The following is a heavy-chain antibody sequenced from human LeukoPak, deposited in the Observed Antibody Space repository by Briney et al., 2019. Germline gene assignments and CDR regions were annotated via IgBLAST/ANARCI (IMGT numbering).Heavy chain of an antibody. CDR3: AIVPYDSSGYYAFDY. Sequence: SETLSLTCTVSGGSLCADYWMWLRQPPGKGLEWIGYIYSSGSTKYNPALKSRVTLSVDTSKDQFSLKLSAVTAADTAVYYSAIVPYDSSGYYAFDYWGQGTLVTVSS. J-gene: IGHJ4*02. V-gene: IGHV4-59*01. D-gene: IGHD3-22*01. CDR1: GGSLCADY. CDR2: IYSSGST.